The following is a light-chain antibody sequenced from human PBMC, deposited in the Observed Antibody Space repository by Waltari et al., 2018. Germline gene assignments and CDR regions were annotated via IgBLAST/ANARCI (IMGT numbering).Light chain of an antibody. V-gene: IGLV2-14*01. J-gene: IGLJ1*01. CDR3: SSYTTSSAPGV. CDR1: DSDVGAYDF. Sequence: QSALTQPASVSGSPGQSITISCSGTDSDVGAYDFVSWYQQHPGKAPHLIIYAVSNRPSGISNSFAASKSGNTASLTISGLQAEDEADYYCSSYTTSSAPGVFGTGTRVTVL. CDR2: AVS.